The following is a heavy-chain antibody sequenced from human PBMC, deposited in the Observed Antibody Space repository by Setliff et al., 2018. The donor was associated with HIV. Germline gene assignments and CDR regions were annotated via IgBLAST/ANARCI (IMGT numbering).Heavy chain of an antibody. CDR2: ISGSGSST. CDR1: GFSFSSYA. J-gene: IGHJ4*02. CDR3: AKASRGEYYDNSGFFVTYFDN. D-gene: IGHD3-22*01. V-gene: IGHV3-23*01. Sequence: GESLRLSCTASGFSFSSYAMSWVRQAPGKGLEWVSGISGSGSSTYYADSVKGRSTISRDNSGDTLYLHMNNLRAEDTAVYYCAKASRGEYYDNSGFFVTYFDNWGQGKLVTVS.